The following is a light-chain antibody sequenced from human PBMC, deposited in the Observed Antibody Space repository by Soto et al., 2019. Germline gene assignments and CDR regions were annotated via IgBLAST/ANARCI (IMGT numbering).Light chain of an antibody. Sequence: DIQMTQSPSTLSASVGDRVTITCRASQTISSWLAWYQQKPGKAPKLLIYDVSSLESGVPSRFSGSESGTEFTLTISSLQPDDFATYYCQQYNTFWTFGQGTKVEIK. V-gene: IGKV1-5*01. CDR3: QQYNTFWT. J-gene: IGKJ1*01. CDR1: QTISSW. CDR2: DVS.